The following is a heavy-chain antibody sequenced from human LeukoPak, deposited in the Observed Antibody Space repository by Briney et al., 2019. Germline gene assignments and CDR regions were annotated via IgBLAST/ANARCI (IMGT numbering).Heavy chain of an antibody. CDR1: GFTFSSYE. D-gene: IGHD3-9*01. V-gene: IGHV3-48*03. CDR3: ARAADILTGHYLYNWFDP. CDR2: ISSSGSTI. J-gene: IGHJ5*02. Sequence: GGSLRLSCAASGFTFSSYEMNWVRQAPGKGLEWVSYISSSGSTIYYADSVKGRFTISRDNAKNSLYLQMNSLRAEDTAVYYCARAADILTGHYLYNWFDPWGQGTLVTVSS.